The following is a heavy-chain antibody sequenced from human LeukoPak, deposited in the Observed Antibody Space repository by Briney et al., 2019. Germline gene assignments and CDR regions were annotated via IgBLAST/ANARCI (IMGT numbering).Heavy chain of an antibody. CDR2: INTNTGNP. CDR1: GYTFTSYA. V-gene: IGHV7-4-1*02. CDR3: ARWDYVWGSYSGNKADY. D-gene: IGHD3-16*01. Sequence: ASVKVSCKASGYTFTSYAMNWVRQAPGQGLEWMGWINTNTGNPTYAQGFTGRFVFSLDTSVSTAYLQISSLKAEDTAVYYCARWDYVWGSYSGNKADYWGQGTLVTVSS. J-gene: IGHJ4*02.